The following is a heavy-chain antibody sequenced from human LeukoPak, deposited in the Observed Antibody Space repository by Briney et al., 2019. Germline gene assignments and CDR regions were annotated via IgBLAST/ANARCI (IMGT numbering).Heavy chain of an antibody. Sequence: SETLSLTCSVCGGPMSSYYWIWIRQPPGRGREWIRYMYYRWNTNYNPSLKGRVTISVDTSKNQFSLKMSSVTAADTAVYYCARFAGWTIPAAIPYYYYYYMDVWGKGTRSPSP. V-gene: IGHV4-59*01. J-gene: IGHJ6*03. CDR2: MYYRWNT. CDR3: ARFAGWTIPAAIPYYYYYYMDV. D-gene: IGHD2-2*02. CDR1: GGPMSSYY.